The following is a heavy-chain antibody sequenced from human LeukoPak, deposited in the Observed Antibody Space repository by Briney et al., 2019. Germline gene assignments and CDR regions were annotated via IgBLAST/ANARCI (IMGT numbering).Heavy chain of an antibody. CDR3: ARVGVSNAFDI. J-gene: IGHJ3*02. V-gene: IGHV3-74*01. CDR2: INSDGSST. CDR1: GFTFSSYW. Sequence: GGSLRLSYAASGFTFSSYWMHWVRQAPGKGLVWVSRINSDGSSTTYADSVKGRFTISRDNAKNTLYLQMNSLRAEDTAVYYCARVGVSNAFDIWGQGTMVTVSS. D-gene: IGHD3-3*01.